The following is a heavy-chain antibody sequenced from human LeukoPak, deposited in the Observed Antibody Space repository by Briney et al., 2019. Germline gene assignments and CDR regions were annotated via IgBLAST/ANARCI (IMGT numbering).Heavy chain of an antibody. CDR1: GFTFSSYS. Sequence: PGGSLRLSCAASGFTFSSYSMNWVRQAPGKGLEWVSSISSSSSYIYYADSVKGRFTISRDNAKNSLYLQMNSLRAEDTAVYYCAKEYSSSSYHFDHRGQGTLVTVSS. J-gene: IGHJ4*02. CDR3: AKEYSSSSYHFDH. D-gene: IGHD6-6*01. V-gene: IGHV3-21*01. CDR2: ISSSSSYI.